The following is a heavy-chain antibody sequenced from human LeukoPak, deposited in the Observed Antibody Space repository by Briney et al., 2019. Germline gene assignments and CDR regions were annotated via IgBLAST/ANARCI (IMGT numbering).Heavy chain of an antibody. J-gene: IGHJ4*02. Sequence: GGSLRLSCAASGFTFSSYSMKWVRQAPGKGLEWVSYISSSSSTIYYADSVKGRFTISRDNDNNSLYLQMNSLRAEDTAVYYCARRSYSGLDYWGQGTLVTVSS. D-gene: IGHD2-15*01. CDR1: GFTFSSYS. V-gene: IGHV3-48*01. CDR2: ISSSSSTI. CDR3: ARRSYSGLDY.